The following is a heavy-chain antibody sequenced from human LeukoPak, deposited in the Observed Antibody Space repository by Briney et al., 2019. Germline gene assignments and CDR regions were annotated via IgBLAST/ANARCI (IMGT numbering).Heavy chain of an antibody. CDR2: FYPEDGET. J-gene: IGHJ3*02. D-gene: IGHD1-26*01. CDR1: GYTLTELS. Sequence: EASVTVSCKVSGYTLTELSMHWVRQAPGKGLEWMGGFYPEDGETIYAQKFQGRVTMTEDTSTDTAYMELSSLRSEDTAVYYCATLVGATLRFRIYAFDIWGQGTMVTVSS. V-gene: IGHV1-24*01. CDR3: ATLVGATLRFRIYAFDI.